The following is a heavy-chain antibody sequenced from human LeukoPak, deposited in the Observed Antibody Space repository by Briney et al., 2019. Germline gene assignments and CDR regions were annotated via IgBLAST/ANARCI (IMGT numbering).Heavy chain of an antibody. Sequence: GESLQISCKGSGYSFSSSWIGWVRQLPGKGLEWMGIIYPGDSDTRYSPSFQGQVTISADKSISTAYLQWSSLKASDTAMYYCARPYYYDSSGFLYHFDYWGQGTLVTVSS. D-gene: IGHD3-22*01. CDR2: IYPGDSDT. J-gene: IGHJ4*02. CDR1: GYSFSSSW. CDR3: ARPYYYDSSGFLYHFDY. V-gene: IGHV5-51*01.